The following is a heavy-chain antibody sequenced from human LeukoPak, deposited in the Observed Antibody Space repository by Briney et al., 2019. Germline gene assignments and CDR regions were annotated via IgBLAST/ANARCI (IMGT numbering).Heavy chain of an antibody. CDR2: ISGSGGST. J-gene: IGHJ4*02. Sequence: GGSLRLSCAASGFTFSSYAMSWVRQAPGKGLEWVSAISGSGGSTYYADSVKGRFTISRDNSKNTLYLQMNSLRAEDTAVYYCANSNTIFGVVPLDDYWGQGTLVTVSS. CDR3: ANSNTIFGVVPLDDY. D-gene: IGHD3-3*01. CDR1: GFTFSSYA. V-gene: IGHV3-23*01.